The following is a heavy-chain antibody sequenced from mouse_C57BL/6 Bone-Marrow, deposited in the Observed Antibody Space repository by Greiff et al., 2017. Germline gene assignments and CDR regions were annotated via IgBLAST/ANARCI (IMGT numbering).Heavy chain of an antibody. Sequence: VQLQQSGAELVKPGASVKLSCTASGFNIKDYYMHWVKQRTEQGLEWIGRIDPEDGENKYAPKFQGKATITADTSSNTAYLPLSSLTSEGTAVYYCARATVPSWFAYWGQGTLVTVSA. CDR3: ARATVPSWFAY. J-gene: IGHJ3*01. V-gene: IGHV14-2*01. CDR2: IDPEDGEN. CDR1: GFNIKDYY. D-gene: IGHD1-1*01.